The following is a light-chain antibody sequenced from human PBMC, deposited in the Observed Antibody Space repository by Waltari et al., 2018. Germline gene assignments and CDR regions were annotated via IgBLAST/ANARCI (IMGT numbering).Light chain of an antibody. CDR3: CSYTNTHVV. Sequence: QSALTQPASVSGSPGQSITISCTGTSSDVGSNNLVSWYQQHPGPAPKRIIYEATKRTSGVSNRFSGSKAGNTASLTISGLQAEDEGDYYCCSYTNTHVVFGGGTKLTVL. CDR1: SSDVGSNNL. V-gene: IGLV2-14*02. CDR2: EAT. J-gene: IGLJ2*01.